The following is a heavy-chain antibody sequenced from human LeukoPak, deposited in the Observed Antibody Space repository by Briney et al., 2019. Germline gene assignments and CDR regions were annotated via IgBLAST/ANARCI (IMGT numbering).Heavy chain of an antibody. V-gene: IGHV1-2*02. CDR3: AREGSPFYYYYMDV. D-gene: IGHD2-15*01. J-gene: IGHJ6*03. Sequence: ASVKVSCKASGYTFTGYYMHWVRQAPGQGLEWMGWIDPNSGGTNYAQKFQGRVTMTRDTSISTAYMVLNRLRSDDTAVYYCAREGSPFYYYYMDVWGKGTTVTVSS. CDR2: IDPNSGGT. CDR1: GYTFTGYY.